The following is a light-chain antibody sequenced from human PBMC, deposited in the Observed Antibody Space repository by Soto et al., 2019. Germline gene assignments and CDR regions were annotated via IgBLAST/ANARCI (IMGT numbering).Light chain of an antibody. Sequence: DIVMTQSPATLSVSPGERATLSCRASQSVTNLAWYQQKPGQAPRLLIYGASTRATDVPVRFSGSGSGTEFTLTITSLQPEDSAVYYCQHYNNWPLTFGGGTKVVIK. V-gene: IGKV3-15*01. J-gene: IGKJ4*01. CDR1: QSVTN. CDR2: GAS. CDR3: QHYNNWPLT.